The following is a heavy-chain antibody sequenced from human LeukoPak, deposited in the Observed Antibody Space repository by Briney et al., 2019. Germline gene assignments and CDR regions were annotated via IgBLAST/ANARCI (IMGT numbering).Heavy chain of an antibody. Sequence: PGGSLRLSCAASGFTFSSYGMHWVRQAPGKGLKWVAFIRYDGSNKYYADSVKGRFTISRDNSKNTLYLQMNSLRAEDTAVYYCAKDLVVVPRVLDYWGQGTLVTVSS. V-gene: IGHV3-30*02. J-gene: IGHJ4*02. D-gene: IGHD2-2*01. CDR3: AKDLVVVPRVLDY. CDR2: IRYDGSNK. CDR1: GFTFSSYG.